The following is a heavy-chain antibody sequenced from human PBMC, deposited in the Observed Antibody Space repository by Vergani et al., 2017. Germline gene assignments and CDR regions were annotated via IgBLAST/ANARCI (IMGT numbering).Heavy chain of an antibody. V-gene: IGHV4-31*03. Sequence: QVQLQESGPGLVKPSQTLSLTCTVSGGSISSGGYYWSWIRQHPGKGLEWIGYIYYSGSTYYNPSLKSRVTISVDTSKNQFSLKLSSLTAADTAVYYCARAAPSSTPDYGSGSYHIDWGQGTLVTVSS. CDR1: GGSISSGGYY. CDR3: ARAAPSSTPDYGSGSYHID. D-gene: IGHD3-10*01. CDR2: IYYSGST. J-gene: IGHJ4*02.